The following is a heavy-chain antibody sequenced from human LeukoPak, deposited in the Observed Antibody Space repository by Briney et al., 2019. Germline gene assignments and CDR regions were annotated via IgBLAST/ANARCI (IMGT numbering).Heavy chain of an antibody. CDR3: ARDRVYGGNSHYYYYGMDV. Sequence: PGGSLRLSCAASGYTFTSYYMHWVRQAPGQGLEWMGIINPSGGSTSYAQKFQGRVTMTRDTSTSTVYMELSSLRSEDTAVYYCARDRVYGGNSHYYYYGMDVWGQGTTVTVSS. D-gene: IGHD4-23*01. J-gene: IGHJ6*02. CDR1: GYTFTSYY. CDR2: INPSGGST. V-gene: IGHV1-46*01.